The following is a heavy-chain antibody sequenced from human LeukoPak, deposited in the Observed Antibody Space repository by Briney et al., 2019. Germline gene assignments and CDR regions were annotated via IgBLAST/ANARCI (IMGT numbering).Heavy chain of an antibody. CDR1: GFTFTSSA. CDR2: IVVGSGNT. D-gene: IGHD3-22*01. J-gene: IGHJ3*02. V-gene: IGHV1-58*02. CDR3: AAVSYDSSGYEAFDI. Sequence: GTSVKVSCKASGFTFTSSAMQWVRQARGQGLEWIGWIVVGSGNTNYAQKFQERVTITRDMSTSTAYMELSSLRSEDTAVYYCAAVSYDSSGYEAFDIWGQGTMVTLSS.